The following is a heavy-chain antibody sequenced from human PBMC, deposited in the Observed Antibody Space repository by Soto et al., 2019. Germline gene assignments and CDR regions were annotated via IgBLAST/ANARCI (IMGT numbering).Heavy chain of an antibody. D-gene: IGHD5-12*01. CDR1: GGSISSSSYY. Sequence: PSETLSLTCTVSGGSISSSSYYWGWIRQPPGKGLEWIGYIYYSGSTYYNPSLKSRVTISVDTSKNQFSLKLSSVTAADTAVYYCARDNGSGYDYRYWGHGTLVTVSS. CDR2: IYYSGST. J-gene: IGHJ4*01. CDR3: ARDNGSGYDYRY. V-gene: IGHV4-39*07.